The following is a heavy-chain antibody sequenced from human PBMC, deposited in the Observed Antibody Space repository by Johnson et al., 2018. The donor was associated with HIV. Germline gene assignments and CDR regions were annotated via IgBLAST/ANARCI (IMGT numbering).Heavy chain of an antibody. Sequence: VQLVESGGGEVQPGGSLRLSCATSGFTFSDYNLNWIRQAPGKRLEWISYISRSGTPIYYAASVQRRFTIPRDNAKNSVDLQMNSLRVDDTAVYYCVRDDGISGDAFDMWGQGTMVTVSS. J-gene: IGHJ3*02. CDR2: ISRSGTPI. V-gene: IGHV3-11*04. CDR3: VRDDGISGDAFDM. D-gene: IGHD3-10*01. CDR1: GFTFSDYN.